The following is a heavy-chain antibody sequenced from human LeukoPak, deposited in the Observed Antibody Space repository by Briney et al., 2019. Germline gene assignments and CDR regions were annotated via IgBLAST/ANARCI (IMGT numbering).Heavy chain of an antibody. V-gene: IGHV3-30*02. CDR1: GFTFSSYG. CDR2: IRYDGSNK. CDR3: ARVPGGALNWFDP. D-gene: IGHD1-1*01. Sequence: GGSLRLSCAASGFTFSSYGMHWVRQAPGKGLEWVAFIRYDGSNKYYADSVKGRFTISRDNSKNTLYLQMNSLRAEDTAVYYCARVPGGALNWFDPWGQGTLVTVSS. J-gene: IGHJ5*02.